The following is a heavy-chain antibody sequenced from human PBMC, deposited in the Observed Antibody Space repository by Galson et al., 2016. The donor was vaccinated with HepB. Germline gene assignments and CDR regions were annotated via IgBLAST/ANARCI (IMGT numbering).Heavy chain of an antibody. CDR1: GFTCSNYR. V-gene: IGHV3-7*01. CDR3: ARDRRGSGWYIDY. CDR2: INQDGREK. Sequence: SLRLSCAASGFTCSNYRMSWVRQAPVKRLEWVANINQDGREKYYGESVRGRFTISRDNANNSLFLQMNSLRAEDTAVYYCARDRRGSGWYIDYWGQGTLVTVSS. J-gene: IGHJ4*02. D-gene: IGHD6-19*01.